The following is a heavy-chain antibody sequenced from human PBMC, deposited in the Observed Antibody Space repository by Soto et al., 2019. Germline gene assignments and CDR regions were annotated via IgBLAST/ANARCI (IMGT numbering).Heavy chain of an antibody. Sequence: QVQLVQSGAEVKKPGSSVKVSCKASGGTFSSYAISWVRQAPGQGLEWMGGIIPIFGTANYAQKFQGRVTITADESTSTAYMDLSSLRSEDTAVYYCARSRSMVRGVITPYYYGMDVWGQGTTVTVSS. CDR1: GGTFSSYA. CDR3: ARSRSMVRGVITPYYYGMDV. CDR2: IIPIFGTA. D-gene: IGHD3-10*01. V-gene: IGHV1-69*01. J-gene: IGHJ6*02.